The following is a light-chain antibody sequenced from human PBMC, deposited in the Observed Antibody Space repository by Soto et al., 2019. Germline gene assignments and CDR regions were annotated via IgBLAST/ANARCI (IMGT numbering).Light chain of an antibody. CDR2: HAS. CDR3: QQYNKWPLT. CDR1: QSVRNN. Sequence: IVMTQSPATLSVSPGERATLSCRASQSVRNNFAWYQQKPGQAPRLLIYHASTRATGIPARFSGSGSGTEFTLTISSLQSEDFAVYYCQQYNKWPLTFGGGTKVEIK. J-gene: IGKJ4*01. V-gene: IGKV3-15*01.